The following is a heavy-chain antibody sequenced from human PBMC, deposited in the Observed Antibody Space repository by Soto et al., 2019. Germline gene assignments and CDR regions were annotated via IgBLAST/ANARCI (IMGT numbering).Heavy chain of an antibody. D-gene: IGHD2-8*01. CDR1: GFTFSGYW. J-gene: IGHJ4*02. V-gene: IGHV3-7*05. CDR3: ARATNADY. CDR2: IKEDGSEK. Sequence: GGSLRLSCVASGFTFSGYWMTWVRQAPGKGLEWVANIKEDGSEKYYLDSAKGRFTISRDNTENSLHLQMNSLRAEDTAVYYCARATNADYWGQGTLVTVSS.